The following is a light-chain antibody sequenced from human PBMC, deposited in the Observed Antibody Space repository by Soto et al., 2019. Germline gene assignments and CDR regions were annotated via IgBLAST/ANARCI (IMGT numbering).Light chain of an antibody. CDR1: QNINSY. V-gene: IGKV3-11*01. CDR2: DAS. CDR3: QQRGSWPWT. Sequence: EIVLTQSPVTLSLSPGERATLSCRASQNINSYLAWYQQRPGQAPRLLIYDASNRATGIPVRFSGSGSGTDFTLTISSLEPEDFAVYYCQQRGSWPWTFGQGTKVEVK. J-gene: IGKJ1*01.